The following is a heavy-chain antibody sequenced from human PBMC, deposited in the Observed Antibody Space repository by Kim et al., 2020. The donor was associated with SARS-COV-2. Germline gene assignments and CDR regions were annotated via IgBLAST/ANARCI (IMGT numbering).Heavy chain of an antibody. Sequence: SETLSLTCTVSGGSISSGGYYWSWIRQHPGKGLEWIGYIYYSGSTYYNPSLKSRVTISVDTSKNQFSLKLSSVTAADTAVYYCARDATVIHPGAFDIWGQGTMVTVSS. J-gene: IGHJ3*02. D-gene: IGHD4-17*01. CDR2: IYYSGST. CDR1: GGSISSGGYY. CDR3: ARDATVIHPGAFDI. V-gene: IGHV4-31*03.